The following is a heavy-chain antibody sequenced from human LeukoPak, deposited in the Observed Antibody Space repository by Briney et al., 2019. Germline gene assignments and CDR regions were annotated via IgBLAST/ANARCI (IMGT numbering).Heavy chain of an antibody. V-gene: IGHV4-4*07. CDR3: ARNIAAAPWFDP. Sequence: SETLSLTCTVSGGSISSYYRSWIRQPAGKGLEWIGRIYTSGSTNYNPSLKSRVTMSVDTSKNQFSLKLSSVTAADTAVYYCARNIAAAPWFDPWGQGTLVTVSS. CDR2: IYTSGST. J-gene: IGHJ5*02. D-gene: IGHD6-13*01. CDR1: GGSISSYY.